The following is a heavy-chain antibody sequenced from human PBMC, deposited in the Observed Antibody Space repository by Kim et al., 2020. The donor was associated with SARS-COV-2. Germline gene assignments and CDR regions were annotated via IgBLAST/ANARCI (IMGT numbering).Heavy chain of an antibody. CDR2: ISSSGSTI. D-gene: IGHD6-19*01. CDR3: AREKWRQWLVRPPSSDAFDI. Sequence: GGSLRLSCAASGFTFSDYYMSWIRQAPGKGLEWVSYISSSGSTIYYADSVKGRFTISRDNAKNSLYLQMNSLRADDTAVYYCAREKWRQWLVRPPSSDAFDIWGQGTMVTVSS. CDR1: GFTFSDYY. V-gene: IGHV3-11*01. J-gene: IGHJ3*02.